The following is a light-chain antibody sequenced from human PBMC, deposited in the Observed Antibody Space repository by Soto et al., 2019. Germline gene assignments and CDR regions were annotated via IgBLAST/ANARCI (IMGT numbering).Light chain of an antibody. J-gene: IGKJ1*01. CDR3: QQYNNWPRK. V-gene: IGKV3-15*01. Sequence: EIVMAQSPASLSVSPGEIATLSCSASQNINSDLAWYVQKPGQAPRRVIYGASTRATGIPARFSGSGSGTEFTLTISSLQSEDFAVYYCQQYNNWPRKFGQGTKVDIK. CDR2: GAS. CDR1: QNINSD.